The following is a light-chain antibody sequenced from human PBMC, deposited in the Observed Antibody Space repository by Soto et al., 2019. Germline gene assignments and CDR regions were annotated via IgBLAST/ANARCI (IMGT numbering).Light chain of an antibody. Sequence: DTVLIQSPATLSLSPGERATLSCRASHTVANFLAWYQHQAGQAPRLLIYDVSNRATGIPARFSGSGSGTDFTLTISSLEPDDFAVYYCQQRSNWPPTYGGGTNEEIK. J-gene: IGKJ4*01. CDR1: HTVANF. V-gene: IGKV3-11*01. CDR2: DVS. CDR3: QQRSNWPPT.